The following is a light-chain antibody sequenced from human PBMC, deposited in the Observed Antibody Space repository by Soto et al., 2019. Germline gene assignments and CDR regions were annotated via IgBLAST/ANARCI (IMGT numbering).Light chain of an antibody. Sequence: ESVLTQSPATLSLSPGERATLSCRASQSVSSYLAWYQQKPGQAPRLLIYDASNRATGIPDRFSGSGSGTDFTLTISSLEPEDFAVYYCQQRSNWLLTSGGGTKVEIK. CDR2: DAS. V-gene: IGKV3-11*01. CDR3: QQRSNWLLT. J-gene: IGKJ4*01. CDR1: QSVSSY.